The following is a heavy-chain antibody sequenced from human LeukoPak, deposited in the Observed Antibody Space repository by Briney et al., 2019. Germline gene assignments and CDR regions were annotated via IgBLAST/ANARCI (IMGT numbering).Heavy chain of an antibody. CDR1: GGSISSSNW. D-gene: IGHD4-23*01. V-gene: IGHV4-4*02. CDR3: ARASDGGIDYWYFDL. CDR2: IYHSGST. Sequence: SGTLSLTCAVSGGSISSSNWWSWVRQPPGKGLEWIGEIYHSGSTNYNPSLKSRVTISVDTSKNQFSLKLSSVTAADTAVYYCARASDGGIDYWYFDLWGRGTLVTVSS. J-gene: IGHJ2*01.